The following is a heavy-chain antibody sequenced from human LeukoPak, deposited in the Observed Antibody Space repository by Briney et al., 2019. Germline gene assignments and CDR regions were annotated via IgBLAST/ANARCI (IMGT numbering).Heavy chain of an antibody. CDR3: ATRDYYDSSGYMR. CDR2: ITSNGVST. D-gene: IGHD3-22*01. J-gene: IGHJ4*02. CDR1: GFTLRTYA. Sequence: PGGSLRLSCAASGFTLRTYAIHWVRQAPGKGLEFVTGITSNGVSTYYGNSVKGRFTISRDNSKNTLYLQMGSLRAEDMAVYYCATRDYYDSSGYMRWGQGTLVTVSS. V-gene: IGHV3-64*01.